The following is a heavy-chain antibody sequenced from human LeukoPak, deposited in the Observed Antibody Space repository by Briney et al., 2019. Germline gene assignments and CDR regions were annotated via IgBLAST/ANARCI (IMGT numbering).Heavy chain of an antibody. D-gene: IGHD6-19*01. V-gene: IGHV4-39*07. Sequence: PSETLSLTCTVSGGSITSSSYYWGWIRQPPGKGLQWIGSFYYSGSTYYNPSLKSRVTISVDTSKNQFSLKLSSVTAADTAVYYCARSYTVADYYYYYMDVRGKGTTVTVSS. CDR3: ARSYTVADYYYYYMDV. CDR2: FYYSGST. J-gene: IGHJ6*03. CDR1: GGSITSSSYY.